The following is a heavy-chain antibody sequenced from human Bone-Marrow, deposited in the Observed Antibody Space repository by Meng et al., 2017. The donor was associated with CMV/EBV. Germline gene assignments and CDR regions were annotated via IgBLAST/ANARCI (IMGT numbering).Heavy chain of an antibody. D-gene: IGHD2-15*01. CDR3: AKDRVAVSGTYFDH. CDR2: IRFDGTNK. Sequence: LSLTCAASGFTFSTFGMHWVRQAPGKGLEWVAFIRFDGTNKYYADSLKGRLTISRDNSKNTLYLQMNSLRAEDTAVYYCAKDRVAVSGTYFDHWGQGTLVTVSS. J-gene: IGHJ4*02. CDR1: GFTFSTFG. V-gene: IGHV3-30*02.